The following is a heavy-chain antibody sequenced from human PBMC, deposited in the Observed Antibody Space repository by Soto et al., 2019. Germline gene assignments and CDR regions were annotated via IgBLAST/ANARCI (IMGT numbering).Heavy chain of an antibody. CDR3: ARVSEGRDCRSTSCYNGLYYYYGMDV. CDR1: GGTFSSYA. CDR2: IIPIFGTA. J-gene: IGHJ6*02. V-gene: IGHV1-69*01. D-gene: IGHD2-2*02. Sequence: QVQLVQSGAEVKKPGSSVKVSCKASGGTFSSYAISWVRQAPGQGLEWMGGIIPIFGTANYAQKFQGRVTITADESTRTTYMELSSLRSEDTAVYYCARVSEGRDCRSTSCYNGLYYYYGMDVWGQGTTVTVSS.